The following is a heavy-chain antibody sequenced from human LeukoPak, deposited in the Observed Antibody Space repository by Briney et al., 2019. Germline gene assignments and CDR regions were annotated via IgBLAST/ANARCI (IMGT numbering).Heavy chain of an antibody. D-gene: IGHD2-21*02. CDR2: ISGSGGST. V-gene: IGHV3-23*01. J-gene: IGHJ4*02. CDR3: AKVVHIVVVTALYYFDH. Sequence: GSLRLSCAASGFTFSSYAMSWVRQAPGKELEWVSAISGSGGSTYYADSVKGRFTISRDNSKNTLYLQMNSLRAEDTAVYYCAKVVHIVVVTALYYFDHWGQGTLVTVSS. CDR1: GFTFSSYA.